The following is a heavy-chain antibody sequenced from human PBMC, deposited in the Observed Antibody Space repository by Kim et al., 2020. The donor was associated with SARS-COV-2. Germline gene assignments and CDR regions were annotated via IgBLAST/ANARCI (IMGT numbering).Heavy chain of an antibody. CDR3: TRVLIGYYHMDV. Sequence: ASVKVSCKASGYTFTSYYMHWVRQAPGQGLEWMGIINPSGGSTSYAQKFQGRVTMTRDTSTSIAYMELSSLRTEDTSVYYCTRVLIGYYHMDVWGQGTTVTASS. D-gene: IGHD3-9*01. V-gene: IGHV1-46*01. CDR1: GYTFTSYY. J-gene: IGHJ6*02. CDR2: INPSGGST.